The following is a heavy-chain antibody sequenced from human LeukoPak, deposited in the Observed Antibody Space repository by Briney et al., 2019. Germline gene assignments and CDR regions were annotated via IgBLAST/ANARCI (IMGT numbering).Heavy chain of an antibody. V-gene: IGHV3-23*01. Sequence: GGSLRLSCAASGFTFSTYAMSWVRQAAGKGLEWVSLISGSGGGTYYADSVKGRFTISRDNSKNTLYLQLNSLRAEDTAVYYCARDGTSGSLSYWGQGTLVTVSS. CDR2: ISGSGGGT. CDR1: GFTFSTYA. CDR3: ARDGTSGSLSY. J-gene: IGHJ4*02. D-gene: IGHD1-26*01.